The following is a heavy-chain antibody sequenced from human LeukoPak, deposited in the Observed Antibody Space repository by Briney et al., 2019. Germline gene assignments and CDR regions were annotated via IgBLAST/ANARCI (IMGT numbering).Heavy chain of an antibody. J-gene: IGHJ4*02. CDR1: GFTVSTYY. D-gene: IGHD2-2*01. CDR3: ARGLGYCTSTTCLRPFDY. V-gene: IGHV3-53*01. Sequence: PGGSLRLSCAASGFTVSTYYMTWVRQAPGKGLECVSVIYSGGSTYYADSVKGRFTVSRDNSKNTLYLQMNSLRAEDTAMYYCARGLGYCTSTTCLRPFDYWGQGTLVTVSS. CDR2: IYSGGST.